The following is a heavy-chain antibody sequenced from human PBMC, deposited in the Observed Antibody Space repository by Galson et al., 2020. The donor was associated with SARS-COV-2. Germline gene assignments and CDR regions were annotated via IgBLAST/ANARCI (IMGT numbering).Heavy chain of an antibody. CDR2: ASDNGNM. Sequence: GGSLRLSCAASGFIFRNYALSWVRQSPGVGLEWVSAASDNGNMYYADSVRGRFTISRDNSKNTVYLQMSSLRVEDTAIYYCAKETWFDRSPPRFDSWGQGALVTVSA. J-gene: IGHJ4*02. CDR1: GFIFRNYA. CDR3: AKETWFDRSPPRFDS. V-gene: IGHV3-23*01. D-gene: IGHD3-22*01.